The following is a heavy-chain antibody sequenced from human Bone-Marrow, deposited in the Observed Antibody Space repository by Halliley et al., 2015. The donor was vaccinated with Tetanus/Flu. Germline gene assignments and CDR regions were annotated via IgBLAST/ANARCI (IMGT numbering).Heavy chain of an antibody. V-gene: IGHV3-30*18. J-gene: IGHJ4*02. D-gene: IGHD3-3*01. Sequence: SFDGSDKYYAESGRGRFTISRDNSKNTVYLQMNSLRAEDTAVYYCAKWPDSSGYDLLSGYGHWGQGTLVTVSS. CDR3: AKWPDSSGYDLLSGYGH. CDR2: SFDGSDK.